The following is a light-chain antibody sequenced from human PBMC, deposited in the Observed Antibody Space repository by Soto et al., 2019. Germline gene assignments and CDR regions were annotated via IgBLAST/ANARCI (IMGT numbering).Light chain of an antibody. CDR2: EVN. CDR1: SSDVGGYNY. J-gene: IGLJ3*02. V-gene: IGLV2-14*01. CDR3: SSYTSTSTRM. Sequence: QSVLTQPASVSGSPGQSITISCTGTSSDVGGYNYVSWYQQHPGKAPKLIIYEVNNRPSGVSNRFSGSKSGNTASLTISGLQAEDEADYYCSSYTSTSTRMFGGGTKVTVL.